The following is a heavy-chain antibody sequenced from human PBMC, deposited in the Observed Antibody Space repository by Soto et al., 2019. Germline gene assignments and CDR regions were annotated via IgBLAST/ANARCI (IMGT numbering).Heavy chain of an antibody. V-gene: IGHV1-46*01. CDR3: AREENCSDGICYSEYFQR. CDR2: VNPSGGST. J-gene: IGHJ1*01. D-gene: IGHD2-15*01. Sequence: ASVKVSCKASGYILTAYSMHWVRQAPGQGLEWMGVVNPSGGSTNYAQKFQGRITMTRDTSTSTVYMDLSSLTSEDTAVYYCAREENCSDGICYSEYFQRWGQGTLVTVSS. CDR1: GYILTAYS.